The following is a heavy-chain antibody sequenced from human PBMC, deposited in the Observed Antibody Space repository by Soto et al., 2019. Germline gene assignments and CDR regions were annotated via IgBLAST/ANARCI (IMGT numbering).Heavy chain of an antibody. V-gene: IGHV1-69*06. D-gene: IGHD6-13*01. J-gene: IGHJ6*02. Sequence: QVQLVQSGAEVKKPGSSVKVSCKASGGTFSSYAISWVRQAPGQGLEWMGGIIPIFGTANYAQKFQGRVTITADKSTSTAYMELSSLRSEDTAVYYCARDRYSSSRANDYYYGMDVWGQGTTVTVSS. CDR3: ARDRYSSSRANDYYYGMDV. CDR1: GGTFSSYA. CDR2: IIPIFGTA.